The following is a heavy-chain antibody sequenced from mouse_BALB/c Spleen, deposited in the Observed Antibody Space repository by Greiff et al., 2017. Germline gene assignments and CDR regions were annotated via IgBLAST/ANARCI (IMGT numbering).Heavy chain of an antibody. D-gene: IGHD2-10*01. CDR2: INPSNGGT. CDR1: GYTFTSYY. J-gene: IGHJ3*01. Sequence: QVQLQQPGAELVKPGASVKLSCKASGYTFTSYYMYWVKQRPGQGLEWIGEINPSNGGTNFNEKFKSKATLTVDKSSSTAYMQLSSLTSEDSAVYYCTRRAYYGNYAWFAYWGQGTLVTVSA. V-gene: IGHV1S81*02. CDR3: TRRAYYGNYAWFAY.